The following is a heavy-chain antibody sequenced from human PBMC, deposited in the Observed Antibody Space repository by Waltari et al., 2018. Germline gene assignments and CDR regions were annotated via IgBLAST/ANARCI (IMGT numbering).Heavy chain of an antibody. CDR2: SYGGGST. CDR3: AKEGYSYGYTAFDI. J-gene: IGHJ3*02. CDR1: GFTVSSNY. D-gene: IGHD5-18*01. V-gene: IGHV3-53*01. Sequence: EVQLVESGGGLIQPGGSLRLSCAASGFTVSSNYMSWVRQAPGKGLEGVSVSYGGGSTYYADSVKGRCTISRDNSKNTLYLQMNSLRAEDTAVYYCAKEGYSYGYTAFDIWGQGTMVTVSS.